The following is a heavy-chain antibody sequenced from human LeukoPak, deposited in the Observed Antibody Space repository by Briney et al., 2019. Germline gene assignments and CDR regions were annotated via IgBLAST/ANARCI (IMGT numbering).Heavy chain of an antibody. D-gene: IGHD3-16*01. CDR1: GGSISNYY. CDR2: IYYSGYT. V-gene: IGHV4-59*01. J-gene: IGHJ6*03. Sequence: PSETLSLTCTVSGGSISNYYWSWIRQSPGKGLEWIGYIYYSGYTNYGPSLKSRVTISVDTSKNQFSLKLSSVTAADTAVYYCARETSQKGAHYMDVWGKGTTVTISS. CDR3: ARETSQKGAHYMDV.